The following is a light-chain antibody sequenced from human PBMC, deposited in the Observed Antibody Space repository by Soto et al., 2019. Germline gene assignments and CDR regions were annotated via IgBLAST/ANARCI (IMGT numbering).Light chain of an antibody. CDR3: QQYDTSPQT. V-gene: IGKV3-15*01. CDR1: QSVSSN. J-gene: IGKJ1*01. CDR2: GAS. Sequence: IVLTQSPATLSVSPGEKATLSCGASQSVSSNLAWYQQKPGQAPRLLMYGASTRATAIPARFSGSGSGTEFTLNITSLQAEDFAMYYCQQYDTSPQTFGQGTKVDIK.